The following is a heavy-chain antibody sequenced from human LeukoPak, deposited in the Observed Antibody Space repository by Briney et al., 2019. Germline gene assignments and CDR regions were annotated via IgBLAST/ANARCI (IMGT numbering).Heavy chain of an antibody. V-gene: IGHV4-59*08. CDR1: GGSISSYY. Sequence: PSETLSLTCTVSGGSISSYYWSWIRQPPGKGLEWIGYIYYSGSTNYNPSLKSRVTISVDTSKNRFSLKLSSVTAADTAVYYCARHLSRQTPVEKYSYGYVDGMDVWGQGTTVTVSS. CDR2: IYYSGST. D-gene: IGHD5-18*01. J-gene: IGHJ6*02. CDR3: ARHLSRQTPVEKYSYGYVDGMDV.